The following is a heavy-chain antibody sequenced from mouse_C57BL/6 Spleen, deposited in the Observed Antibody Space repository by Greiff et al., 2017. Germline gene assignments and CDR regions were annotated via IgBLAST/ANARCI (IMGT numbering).Heavy chain of an antibody. J-gene: IGHJ3*01. V-gene: IGHV1-76*01. CDR3: AREGYYSWFAY. CDR2: IYPGSGNT. D-gene: IGHD2-3*01. Sequence: VQLQQSGAELVRPGASVKLSCKASGYTFTDYYINWVKQRPGQGLEWIARIYPGSGNTYYNEKFKGKATLTAEKSSSTAYMQLSSLTSEDSAVYFCAREGYYSWFAYWGQGTLVTVSA. CDR1: GYTFTDYY.